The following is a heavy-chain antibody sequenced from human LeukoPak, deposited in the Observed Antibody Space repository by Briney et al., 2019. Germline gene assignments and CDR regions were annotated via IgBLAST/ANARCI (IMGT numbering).Heavy chain of an antibody. D-gene: IGHD3-22*01. CDR2: ISSSSSYT. J-gene: IGHJ4*02. Sequence: PGGSLRLSCAASGFTFSDYYMSWIRQAPGKGLEWVSYISSSSSYTNYADSVKGRFTISRDNAKNSLYLQMNSLRAEDTAVYYCARAQYYYDSSGYRYYFDHWGQGTLVTVSS. CDR1: GFTFSDYY. CDR3: ARAQYYYDSSGYRYYFDH. V-gene: IGHV3-11*05.